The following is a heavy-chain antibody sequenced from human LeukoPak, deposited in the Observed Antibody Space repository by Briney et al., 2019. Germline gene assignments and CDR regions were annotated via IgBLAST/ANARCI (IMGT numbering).Heavy chain of an antibody. V-gene: IGHV4-59*13. Sequence: SETLFLTCTVSGGSISSYYWSWIRQPPGKGQEWIGYIYYSGSTNYNPSLKSRVTISVDTSKNQSSLKLSSVTAADTAVYYCARGYCSGGSCYDSDYWGEGTLVTASS. CDR3: ARGYCSGGSCYDSDY. CDR2: IYYSGST. CDR1: GGSISSYY. D-gene: IGHD2-15*01. J-gene: IGHJ4*02.